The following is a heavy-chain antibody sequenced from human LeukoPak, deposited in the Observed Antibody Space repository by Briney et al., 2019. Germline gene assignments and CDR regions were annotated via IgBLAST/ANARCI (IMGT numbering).Heavy chain of an antibody. CDR2: ISGSGGST. Sequence: PGGSLRLSCAASGFTFSSYAMSWVRQAPGKGLEWVSAISGSGGSTYYADSVKGRFTISRDNSKNTLYLQMNSLRAEDTAVYYCVKDRTGNYVAWFDPWGQGTLVTVSS. D-gene: IGHD4-11*01. J-gene: IGHJ5*02. V-gene: IGHV3-23*01. CDR3: VKDRTGNYVAWFDP. CDR1: GFTFSSYA.